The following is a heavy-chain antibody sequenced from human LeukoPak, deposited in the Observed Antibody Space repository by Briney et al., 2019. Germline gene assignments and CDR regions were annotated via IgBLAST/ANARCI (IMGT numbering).Heavy chain of an antibody. D-gene: IGHD6-19*01. V-gene: IGHV4-39*01. Sequence: SETLSLTCTVSGDSISSRSYYWAWIRQPPGQGLEWIVSLSYSGSTYYNPSLKSRVTVSIDTSRNHFSLKLASVAAADTAVYYCARLPTDLRAVDYWGQGTLVTVSS. CDR1: GDSISSRSYY. CDR2: LSYSGST. CDR3: ARLPTDLRAVDY. J-gene: IGHJ4*02.